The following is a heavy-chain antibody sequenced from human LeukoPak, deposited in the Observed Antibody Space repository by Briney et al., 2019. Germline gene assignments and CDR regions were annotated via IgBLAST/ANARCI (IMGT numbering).Heavy chain of an antibody. CDR2: INHSGST. V-gene: IGHV4-34*01. J-gene: IGHJ4*02. CDR3: ARAWKGITGTTAYRY. CDR1: GGSFSGYY. D-gene: IGHD1-7*01. Sequence: SETLSLTCAVYGGSFSGYYWSWIRQPLGKGLEWIGEINHSGSTNYNPSLKSRVTISVDTSKNQFSLKLSSVTAADTAVYYCARAWKGITGTTAYRYWGQGTLVTVSS.